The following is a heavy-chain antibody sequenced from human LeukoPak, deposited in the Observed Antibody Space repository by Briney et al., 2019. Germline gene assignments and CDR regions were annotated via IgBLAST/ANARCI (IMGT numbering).Heavy chain of an antibody. J-gene: IGHJ4*02. D-gene: IGHD3-16*01. CDR1: GFTFSSYS. CDR3: ARPLGDYGDYVDY. CDR2: ISSSSSYI. V-gene: IGHV3-21*01. Sequence: PGGSLRLSCAASGFTFSSYSMNWVRQAPGKGLEWVSSISSSSSYIYYADSVKGRFTISRDNSKNTLYLQMNSLRAEDTAVYYCARPLGDYGDYVDYWGQGTLVTVSS.